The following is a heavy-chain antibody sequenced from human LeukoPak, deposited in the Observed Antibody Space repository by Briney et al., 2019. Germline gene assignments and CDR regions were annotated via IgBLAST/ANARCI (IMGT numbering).Heavy chain of an antibody. J-gene: IGHJ4*02. CDR3: AKDGGAAGTFDY. CDR2: ISSDGNSN. D-gene: IGHD6-13*01. Sequence: GGSLRLSCAASGFIFSSYAMQWVRQAPGRGLEWVAVISSDGNSNFYSNSVGGRFTISRDNSKNTVYLQMNTLKGEDTAVYYCAKDGGAAGTFDYWGQGTLVTVSS. V-gene: IGHV3-30*18. CDR1: GFIFSSYA.